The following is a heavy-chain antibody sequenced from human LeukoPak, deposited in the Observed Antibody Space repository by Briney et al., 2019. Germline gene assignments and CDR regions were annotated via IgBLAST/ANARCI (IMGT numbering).Heavy chain of an antibody. J-gene: IGHJ4*02. V-gene: IGHV3-66*02. Sequence: PGGSLRLSCAASGFTFSSSWMSWVRQDPGKGLEWVSVIYSGGSTYYADSVKGRFTISRDNSKNTLYLQMNSLRAEDTAVYYCARNPPNYDFWSGYWYWGQGTLVTVSS. CDR1: GFTFSSSW. CDR2: IYSGGST. CDR3: ARNPPNYDFWSGYWY. D-gene: IGHD3-3*01.